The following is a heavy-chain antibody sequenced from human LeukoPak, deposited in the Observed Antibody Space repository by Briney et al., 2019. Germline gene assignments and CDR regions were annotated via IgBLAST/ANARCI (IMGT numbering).Heavy chain of an antibody. D-gene: IGHD3-10*01. V-gene: IGHV1-2*02. CDR1: GYTFTGYY. CDR3: ASSYYGSGSYHNAFDI. J-gene: IGHJ3*02. Sequence: GASVKVSCKTSGYTFTGYYIHWVRQAPGQGLEWMGWINPNSGGTNYAQKFQGRVTMTRDTSISTAYMELSRLRSDDTAVYYCASSYYGSGSYHNAFDIWGQGTMVTVSS. CDR2: INPNSGGT.